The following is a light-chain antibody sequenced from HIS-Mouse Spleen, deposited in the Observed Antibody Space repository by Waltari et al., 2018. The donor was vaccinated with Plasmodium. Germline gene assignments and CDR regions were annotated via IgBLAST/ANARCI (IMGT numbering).Light chain of an antibody. Sequence: SYELTQPPSVSVSPGQTARLTCSGHALPKQYAYWYPQKPGQAPVLGIYKDSERPSGIPERFSGSSSGTTVTLTISGVQAEDEADYYCQSADSSGTYVFGTGTKVTVL. V-gene: IGLV3-25*03. CDR2: KDS. CDR3: QSADSSGTYV. CDR1: ALPKQY. J-gene: IGLJ1*01.